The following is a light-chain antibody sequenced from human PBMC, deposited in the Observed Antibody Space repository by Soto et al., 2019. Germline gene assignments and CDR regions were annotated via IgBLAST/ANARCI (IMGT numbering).Light chain of an antibody. CDR3: QQYGDSPRT. CDR1: QPVTSNY. CDR2: GAS. J-gene: IGKJ1*01. Sequence: EIVLTQSPGTLSLSPGERATLSCRASQPVTSNYLAWYQQRPGQAPRLFIFGASFRATGIPDRFSGSGSGTDFTLTIDRLEPEDSAVYYCQQYGDSPRTFGQGTMVDI. V-gene: IGKV3-20*01.